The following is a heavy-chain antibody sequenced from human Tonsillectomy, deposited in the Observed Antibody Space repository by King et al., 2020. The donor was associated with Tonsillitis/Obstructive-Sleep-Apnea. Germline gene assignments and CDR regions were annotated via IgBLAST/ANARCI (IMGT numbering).Heavy chain of an antibody. CDR2: IKQDGSEK. CDR1: GFTFSNYW. V-gene: IGHV3-7*04. Sequence: EVQLVESGGGLVQPGGSLRLSCTASGFTFSNYWMTWVRHAPGRGLEWVADIKQDGSEKYSVDSVKGRFTISRDNTKNSLYLQMNSLRAEDTAVYYCVRSFGLVITYNSFDFWGQGTLVTVSS. CDR3: VRSFGLVITYNSFDF. D-gene: IGHD3/OR15-3a*01. J-gene: IGHJ5*01.